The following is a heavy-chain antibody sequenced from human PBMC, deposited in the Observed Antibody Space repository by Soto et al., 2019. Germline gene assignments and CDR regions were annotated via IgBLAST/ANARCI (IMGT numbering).Heavy chain of an antibody. Sequence: EVQLVESGGGLVQPGGSLRLSCAASGFTFSDHYMEWVRQAPGKGLEWVGRDRNKANSYTTEYDASVRGRFTISRDDSNNSLYLQMNSLKTEDTAVYYSARDLGSSGKGTLVTVSS. V-gene: IGHV3-72*01. CDR1: GFTFSDHY. J-gene: IGHJ5*02. CDR3: ARDLGS. CDR2: DRNKANSYTT.